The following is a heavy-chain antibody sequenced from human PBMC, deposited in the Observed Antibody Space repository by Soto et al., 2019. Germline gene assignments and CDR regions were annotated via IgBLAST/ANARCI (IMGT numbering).Heavy chain of an antibody. J-gene: IGHJ6*02. CDR2: INHSGST. D-gene: IGHD2-8*01. CDR3: ARGQMVTVSFLVCYYGMDV. Sequence: AVYGGSFSGYYWSWIRQPPGKGLEWIGEINHSGSTNYNPSLKSRVTISVDTSKNQFSLKLSSVTAADTAVYYCARGQMVTVSFLVCYYGMDVWGQGTTVTVSS. CDR1: GGSFSGYY. V-gene: IGHV4-34*01.